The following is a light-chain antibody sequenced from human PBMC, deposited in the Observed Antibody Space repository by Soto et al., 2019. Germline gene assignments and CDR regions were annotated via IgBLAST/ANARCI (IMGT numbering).Light chain of an antibody. CDR3: QQSYRTPYT. V-gene: IGKV1-39*01. Sequence: DIQMTQSPSSLSASVGDRVTITCRASQTITNYLNWYQQKPGKAPKLLIYAASSLRSGVPSRFSGSVSGTDFTLTISSLQAEDFATYYCQQSYRTPYTFGQGSKLEIK. CDR2: AAS. J-gene: IGKJ2*01. CDR1: QTITNY.